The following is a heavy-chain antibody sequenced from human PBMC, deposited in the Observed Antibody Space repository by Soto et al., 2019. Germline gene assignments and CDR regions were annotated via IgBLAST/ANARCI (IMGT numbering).Heavy chain of an antibody. Sequence: GGSLRLSCAVTGFDFTTYAMHWVRQAPGEGLEWVSGIRGDLVTTPYADSVKGRFTISRDNSKNTLYLQMNSLRAEDTAIYYCVKEGKMGVEGFDFWGQGTLVTVSS. CDR3: VKEGKMGVEGFDF. V-gene: IGHV3-23*01. D-gene: IGHD1-26*01. CDR1: GFDFTTYA. J-gene: IGHJ4*02. CDR2: IRGDLVTT.